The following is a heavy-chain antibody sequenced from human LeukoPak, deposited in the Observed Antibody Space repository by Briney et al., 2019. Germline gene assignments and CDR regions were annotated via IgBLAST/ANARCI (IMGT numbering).Heavy chain of an antibody. CDR1: GYSFTYW. CDR2: IYPGDSDI. D-gene: IGHD1-1*01. Sequence: GESLKISCKGSGYSFTYWIGWVRQMPGKGLEWMGIIYPGDSDIRYSPSFQGQVTISADKSISTAYLQWSSLKASDTAMYYCARRYSGTSPFDIWGQGTMVTVSS. J-gene: IGHJ3*02. CDR3: ARRYSGTSPFDI. V-gene: IGHV5-51*01.